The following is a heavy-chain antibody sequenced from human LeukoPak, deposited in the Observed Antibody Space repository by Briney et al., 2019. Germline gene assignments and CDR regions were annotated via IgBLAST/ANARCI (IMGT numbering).Heavy chain of an antibody. CDR1: GYSISSGYY. J-gene: IGHJ5*02. CDR2: IYHSGST. Sequence: SETLSLTCAVSGYSISSGYYWGWIRQPPGKGLEWIGSIYHSGSTYYNPSLKSRVAISVDTSKNQFSLKLNSVTAADPAVYYCARRWGGSGTWFDPWGQGTLVTVSS. D-gene: IGHD6-25*01. CDR3: ARRWGGSGTWFDP. V-gene: IGHV4-38-2*01.